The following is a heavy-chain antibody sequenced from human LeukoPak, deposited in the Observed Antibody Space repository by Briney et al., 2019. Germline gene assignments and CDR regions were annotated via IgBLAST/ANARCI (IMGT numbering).Heavy chain of an antibody. CDR3: ARAPGYSSSSGGLDP. CDR1: GLTFSSHW. Sequence: GGSLRLSCAASGLTFSSHWMHWVRQAPGKGPVWVSRITNDGSSTTYADSVKGRFTISRDNAKNMLYLQVNSLRAEDTAVYYCARAPGYSSSSGGLDPWGQGTLVTVSS. D-gene: IGHD6-6*01. V-gene: IGHV3-74*01. J-gene: IGHJ5*02. CDR2: ITNDGSST.